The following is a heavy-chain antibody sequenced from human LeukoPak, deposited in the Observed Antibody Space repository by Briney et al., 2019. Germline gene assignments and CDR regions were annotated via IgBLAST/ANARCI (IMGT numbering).Heavy chain of an antibody. D-gene: IGHD3-3*01. Sequence: GGSLRLFCELSGIIFSTYAMNWVRQAPGKGLEWISYISGSSSGSTSIIHYADSVKGRFAISRDNAKNSLHLQMDSLSAEDTAVYYCGRDFWSGYYTEDWGQGALVIVSS. V-gene: IGHV3-48*04. CDR3: GRDFWSGYYTED. CDR1: GIIFSTYA. CDR2: ISGSSSGSTSII. J-gene: IGHJ4*02.